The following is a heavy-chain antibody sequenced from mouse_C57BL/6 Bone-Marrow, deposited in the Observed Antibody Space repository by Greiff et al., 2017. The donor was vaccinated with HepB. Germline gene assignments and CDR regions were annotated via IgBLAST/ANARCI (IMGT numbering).Heavy chain of an antibody. V-gene: IGHV5-15*04. J-gene: IGHJ4*01. D-gene: IGHD6-1*01. Sequence: EVHLVESGGGLVQPGGSLKLSCAASGFTFSDYGMAWVRQAPRKGPEWVAFISNLAYSIYYADTVTGRFTISRENAKNTLYLEMSSLRSEDTAMYYCARRLQYAMDYWGQGTSVTVSS. CDR3: ARRLQYAMDY. CDR1: GFTFSDYG. CDR2: ISNLAYSI.